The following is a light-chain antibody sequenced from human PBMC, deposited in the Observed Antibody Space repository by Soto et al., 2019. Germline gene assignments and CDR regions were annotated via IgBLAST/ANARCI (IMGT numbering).Light chain of an antibody. CDR3: QQYYSTPT. Sequence: DIVMTQSPDSLAVSLGERATINCKSSQSVLYSSNNKNYLAWYQQKPGQPPKLLIYWASTRESGVPDRFSGSGSGKDFTLTISSLKDEDVAVYYCQQYYSTPTFGQGTKLEIK. V-gene: IGKV4-1*01. J-gene: IGKJ2*01. CDR2: WAS. CDR1: QSVLYSSNNKNY.